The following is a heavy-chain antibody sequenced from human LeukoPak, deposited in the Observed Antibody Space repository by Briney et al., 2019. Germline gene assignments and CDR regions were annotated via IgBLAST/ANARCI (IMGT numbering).Heavy chain of an antibody. CDR3: ARDPAEADC. V-gene: IGHV3-21*06. Sequence: PGGSLRLSCAASGFTFSGYAMNWVRQAPGKGLEWVSSINGGGNTFYADSVKGRFAISRDNAKNSLYLQMNGLRAEDTAVYYCARDPAEADCWGRGTLVTVSS. J-gene: IGHJ4*02. CDR1: GFTFSGYA. CDR2: INGGGNT.